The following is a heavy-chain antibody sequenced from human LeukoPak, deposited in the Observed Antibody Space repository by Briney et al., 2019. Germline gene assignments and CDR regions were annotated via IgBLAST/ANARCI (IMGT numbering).Heavy chain of an antibody. D-gene: IGHD1-26*01. CDR2: INPNSGGT. Sequence: ASVKVSCKASGYTFTGYYMHWVRQAPGQGLEWMGWINPNSGGTNYAQKFQGRVTMTRDTPISTAYMELSRLRSDDTAVYYCARDAVVGATLTRTFDYWGQGTLVTVSS. CDR3: ARDAVVGATLTRTFDY. J-gene: IGHJ4*02. V-gene: IGHV1-2*02. CDR1: GYTFTGYY.